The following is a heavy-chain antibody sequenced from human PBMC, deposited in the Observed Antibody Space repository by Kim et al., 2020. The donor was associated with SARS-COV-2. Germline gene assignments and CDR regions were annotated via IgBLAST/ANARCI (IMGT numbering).Heavy chain of an antibody. J-gene: IGHJ5*02. CDR3: ARAGKTLGSGSYRNWFDP. V-gene: IGHV4-34*01. Sequence: SETLSLTCAVYGGSFSGYYWSWIRQPPGKGLEWIGEINHSGSTNYNPSPKSRVTISVDTSKNQFSLKLSSVTAADTAVYYCARAGKTLGSGSYRNWFDPWGQGTLVTVSS. D-gene: IGHD3-10*01. CDR1: GGSFSGYY. CDR2: INHSGST.